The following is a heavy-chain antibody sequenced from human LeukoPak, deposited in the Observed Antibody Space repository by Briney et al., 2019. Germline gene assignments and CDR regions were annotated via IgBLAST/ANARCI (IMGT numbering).Heavy chain of an antibody. CDR1: GFTFSNYG. CDR2: ISPSGDIT. J-gene: IGHJ4*02. D-gene: IGHD1-26*01. Sequence: GGSLRLSCAASGFTFSNYGMNWVRQAPGKGLEWVSGISPSGDITYYADSVKGRFTISRDNSKNTLYLQMNSLRAEDTAVYYCAKVGATWQFDYWGQGTLVTVSS. CDR3: AKVGATWQFDY. V-gene: IGHV3-23*01.